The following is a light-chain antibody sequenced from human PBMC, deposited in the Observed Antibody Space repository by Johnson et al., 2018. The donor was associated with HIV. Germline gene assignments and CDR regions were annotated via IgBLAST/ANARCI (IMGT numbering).Light chain of an antibody. J-gene: IGLJ1*01. Sequence: QSVLTQPPSVSAAPGQKVTISCFGSDSNIGNNYVSWYQQLPGTAPKLLIYDNNKRPSGIPDRFSGSKSGTSATLGITGLQTGDEADYYCGTWDSSLSAGVFGTVTKVTVL. CDR3: GTWDSSLSAGV. CDR1: DSNIGNNY. V-gene: IGLV1-51*01. CDR2: DNN.